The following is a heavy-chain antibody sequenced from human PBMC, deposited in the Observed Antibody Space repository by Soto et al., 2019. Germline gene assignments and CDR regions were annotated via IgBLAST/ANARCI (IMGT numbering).Heavy chain of an antibody. CDR1: GGTFSSYA. V-gene: IGHV1-69*12. D-gene: IGHD3-3*01. CDR3: ARPGSTLFGEMPPYGIDV. Sequence: QVQLVQSGAEVKKPGSSVKVSCKASGGTFSSYAISWVRQAPGQVLEWMGGIIPIFGTANYAQKFQGRVTITADEATSTAYMELSSLRAADTAVYYCARPGSTLFGEMPPYGIDVWGQGTTGTFAS. J-gene: IGHJ6*02. CDR2: IIPIFGTA.